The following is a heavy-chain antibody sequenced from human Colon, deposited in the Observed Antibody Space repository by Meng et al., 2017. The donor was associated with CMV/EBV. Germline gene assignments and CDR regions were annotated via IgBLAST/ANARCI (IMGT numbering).Heavy chain of an antibody. CDR1: TSYY. J-gene: IGHJ4*02. Sequence: TSYYMHWVRQAPGQGLEWMGIINPSGGSTSYAQKFQGRVTMTRDTSTSTVYMELSSLRSEDTAVYYCARGRDWGSGRTGSSSTPFDYWGQGTLVTVSS. D-gene: IGHD6-6*01. CDR2: INPSGGST. V-gene: IGHV1-46*01. CDR3: ARGRDWGSGRTGSSSTPFDY.